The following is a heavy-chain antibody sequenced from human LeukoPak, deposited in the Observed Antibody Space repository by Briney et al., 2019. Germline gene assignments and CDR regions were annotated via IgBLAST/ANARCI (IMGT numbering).Heavy chain of an antibody. V-gene: IGHV3-30*02. CDR1: GFSFSNYG. Sequence: QPGGSLRLSCAGSGFSFSNYGIHWVRQAPGKGLEWVAFTRYDGTFKYYGGSVRGRFTISEDNSKNTVFLQMNSLRDEDTALYYCAKGGPWGTYNFDHWGQGTLVTVSS. D-gene: IGHD3-16*01. CDR3: AKGGPWGTYNFDH. CDR2: TRYDGTFK. J-gene: IGHJ4*02.